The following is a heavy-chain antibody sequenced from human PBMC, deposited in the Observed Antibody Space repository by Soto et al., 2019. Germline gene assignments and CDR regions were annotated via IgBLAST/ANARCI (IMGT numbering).Heavy chain of an antibody. J-gene: IGHJ6*02. CDR1: GFTFSSYA. Sequence: GSLRLSCAASGFTFSSYAMSWVRQAPGKGLEWVSAISGSGGSTYYADSVKGRFTISRDNSKNTLYLQMNSLRAEDTAVYYCAKAVAGLYYYYGMDVWGQGTTVTVSS. D-gene: IGHD6-19*01. V-gene: IGHV3-23*01. CDR3: AKAVAGLYYYYGMDV. CDR2: ISGSGGST.